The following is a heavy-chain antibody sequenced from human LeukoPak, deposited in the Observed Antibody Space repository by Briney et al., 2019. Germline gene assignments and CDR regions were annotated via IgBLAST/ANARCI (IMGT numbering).Heavy chain of an antibody. CDR2: INHSGST. V-gene: IGHV4-34*01. D-gene: IGHD1/OR15-1a*01. Sequence: SETLSLTCAVYGGSFSGYYCSWIRHPPGKGLEWIGEINHSGSTNYNPSLKSRVTISVDTSKNQFSLKLSSVTAADTAVYYCARARNWNKYFFDYWGQGTLVTVSS. CDR3: ARARNWNKYFFDY. J-gene: IGHJ4*02. CDR1: GGSFSGYY.